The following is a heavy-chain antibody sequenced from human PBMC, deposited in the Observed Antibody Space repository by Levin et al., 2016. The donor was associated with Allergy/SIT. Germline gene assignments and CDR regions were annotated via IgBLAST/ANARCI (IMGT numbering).Heavy chain of an antibody. J-gene: IGHJ4*02. CDR2: IYYSGST. V-gene: IGHV4-39*01. CDR1: GGSISSSSYY. D-gene: IGHD3-22*01. CDR3: ARRRGWRRYYDSSGYAGSDY. Sequence: SETLSLTCTVSGGSISSSSYYWGWIRQPPGKGLEWIGSIYYSGSTYYNPSLKSRVTISVDTSKNQFSLKLSSVTAADTAVYYCARRRGWRRYYDSSGYAGSDYWGQGTLVTVSS.